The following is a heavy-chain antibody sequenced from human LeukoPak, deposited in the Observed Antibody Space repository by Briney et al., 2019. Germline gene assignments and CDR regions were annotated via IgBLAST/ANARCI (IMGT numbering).Heavy chain of an antibody. V-gene: IGHV1-8*01. CDR3: ARATYDILDWFDP. Sequence: GASVKVSCKASGYTFTSYDTNWVRQATGQGLEWMGWMNPNSGNTGYAQKFQGRVTMTRNTSISTAYMELSSLRSEDTAVYYCARATYDILDWFDPWGQGTLVTVSS. D-gene: IGHD3-9*01. J-gene: IGHJ5*02. CDR2: MNPNSGNT. CDR1: GYTFTSYD.